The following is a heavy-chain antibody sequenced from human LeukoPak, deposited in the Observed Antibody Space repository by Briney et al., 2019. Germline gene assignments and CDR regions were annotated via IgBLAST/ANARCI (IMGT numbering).Heavy chain of an antibody. CDR1: GFTFTSSV. Sequence: TSVTVSCKASGFTFTSSVVQWVRQARGQRREWIGWIVVGSGNTNYAQKFQERVTITRDMSTSTAYMELSSLRSEDTAVYYCAVSKYCGGDCPFDYRGQGTLVTVSS. J-gene: IGHJ4*02. CDR2: IVVGSGNT. V-gene: IGHV1-58*01. CDR3: AVSKYCGGDCPFDY. D-gene: IGHD2-21*01.